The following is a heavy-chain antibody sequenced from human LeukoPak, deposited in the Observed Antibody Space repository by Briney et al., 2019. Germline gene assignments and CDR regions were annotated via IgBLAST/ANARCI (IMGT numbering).Heavy chain of an antibody. J-gene: IGHJ4*02. CDR1: GFTFSSYA. Sequence: PGGSLRLSCAASGFTFSSYAMHWVRQAPGKGLEWVAVISYDGSNKYYADSVKGRFTISRDNSRNTLYLQMNSLRAEDTAVYYCARGHIVVVIAILDYWGQGTLVTVSS. V-gene: IGHV3-30-3*01. CDR2: ISYDGSNK. CDR3: ARGHIVVVIAILDY. D-gene: IGHD2-21*01.